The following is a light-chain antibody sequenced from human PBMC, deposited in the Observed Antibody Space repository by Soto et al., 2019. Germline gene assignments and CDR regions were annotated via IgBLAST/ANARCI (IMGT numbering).Light chain of an antibody. J-gene: IGLJ1*01. Sequence: QSALTQAACVSGSPGQSITISCTGTSSDVGAFDLVSWYQHYPDKAPKLLIYKVSHRPSGVSNRFSGSKSGNTASLTISGLQAEDEADYFCTSCTAGALYVFGTGTKVTVL. V-gene: IGLV2-14*01. CDR1: SSDVGAFDL. CDR2: KVS. CDR3: TSCTAGALYV.